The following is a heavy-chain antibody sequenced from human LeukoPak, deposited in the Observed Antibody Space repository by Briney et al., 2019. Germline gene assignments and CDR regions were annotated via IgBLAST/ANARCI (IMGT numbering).Heavy chain of an antibody. CDR3: ARAPMITFGGVIVPFDY. J-gene: IGHJ4*02. CDR2: ISAYNGNT. V-gene: IGHV1-18*01. D-gene: IGHD3-16*02. Sequence: ASVKVSCKXSGYTFTSYGISWVRQAPGQGLEWMGWISAYNGNTNYAQKLQGRVTMTTDTSTSTAYMDLRSLRSDDTAVYYCARAPMITFGGVIVPFDYWGQGTLVTVSS. CDR1: GYTFTSYG.